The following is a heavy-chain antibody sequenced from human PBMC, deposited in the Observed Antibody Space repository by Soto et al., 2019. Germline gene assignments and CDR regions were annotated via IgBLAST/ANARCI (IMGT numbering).Heavy chain of an antibody. CDR1: GYTFTSYA. V-gene: IGHV1-3*01. J-gene: IGHJ4*02. CDR3: ARVDTMVRGVPND. Sequence: ASVKVSCKASGYTFTSYAMHWVRQAPGQRLEWMGWINAGNGNTKYSQKFQGRVTITRDTSASTAYMELSSLRSEDTAVYYCARVDTMVRGVPNDWGQGTLVTVSS. CDR2: INAGNGNT. D-gene: IGHD3-10*01.